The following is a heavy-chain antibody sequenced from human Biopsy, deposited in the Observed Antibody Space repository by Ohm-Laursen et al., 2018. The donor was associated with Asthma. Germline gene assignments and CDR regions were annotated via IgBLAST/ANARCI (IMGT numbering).Heavy chain of an antibody. CDR3: ARASLAARANWFDP. J-gene: IGHJ5*02. CDR1: GGSIGAGDCY. Sequence: TLSLTCSVSGGSIGAGDCYWSWIRQPPGKGLEWIGYIYYSGSTSHNPSLTSRLTISVDTSKNQFSLKLTSVTAADTAVYYCARASLAARANWFDPWGQGTLVTVSS. V-gene: IGHV4-30-4*01. D-gene: IGHD6-6*01. CDR2: IYYSGST.